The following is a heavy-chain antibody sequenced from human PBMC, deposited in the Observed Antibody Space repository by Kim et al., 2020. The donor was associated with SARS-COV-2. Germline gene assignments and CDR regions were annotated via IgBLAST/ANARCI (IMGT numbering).Heavy chain of an antibody. Sequence: SVKDRFTISRDHSKNTLYRQRNSLRAEDTAVYYCARDDCGSGSYYRDLDYWGQGTLVTVSS. CDR3: ARDDCGSGSYYRDLDY. V-gene: IGHV3-30*01. D-gene: IGHD3-10*01. J-gene: IGHJ4*02.